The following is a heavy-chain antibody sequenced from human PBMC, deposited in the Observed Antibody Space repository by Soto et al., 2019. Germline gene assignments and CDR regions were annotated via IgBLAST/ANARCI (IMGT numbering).Heavy chain of an antibody. Sequence: SETLSLTCTVSGDSITTGAYYWSWLRQHPGKGLECIGYIYYSGNTYYNPSLKSRVTMSVDTSKNQFSLTLTSVTAADTAVYYCAREYSSSSGPGWFDPWGQGTLVTVSS. V-gene: IGHV4-31*03. CDR1: GDSITTGAYY. CDR3: AREYSSSSGPGWFDP. J-gene: IGHJ5*02. CDR2: IYYSGNT. D-gene: IGHD6-6*01.